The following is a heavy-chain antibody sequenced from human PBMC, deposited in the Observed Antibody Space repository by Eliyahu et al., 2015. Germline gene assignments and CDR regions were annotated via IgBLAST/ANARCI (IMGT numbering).Heavy chain of an antibody. D-gene: IGHD4-23*01. Sequence: QVRLQESGPGRVKPSETLSLTCTVSGDSXNXYYWTWIRQTPGKGLEYVGYMYFSGGPNYHPPLKSRVTMSVDTSKNQFSLRLTSVTAADTAVYYCARVPLTYGGSTRGYFDYWGQGALVTVSS. CDR3: ARVPLTYGGSTRGYFDY. CDR1: GDSXNXYY. J-gene: IGHJ4*02. CDR2: MYFSGGP. V-gene: IGHV4-59*01.